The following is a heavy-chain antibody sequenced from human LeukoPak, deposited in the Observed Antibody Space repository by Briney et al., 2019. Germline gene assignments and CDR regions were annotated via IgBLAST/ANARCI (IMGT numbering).Heavy chain of an antibody. Sequence: SETLSLTCTVSSGSITSSVYYCSWIRQPPGKGLEWIAGINYSGVTHYNPSLESRVTISVDTSKNHFSLNLSSVTAADTAVYYCAIYSSSSGRIDPWGQGTLVTVSS. CDR2: INYSGVT. CDR1: SGSITSSVYY. J-gene: IGHJ5*02. V-gene: IGHV4-39*02. D-gene: IGHD2-15*01. CDR3: AIYSSSSGRIDP.